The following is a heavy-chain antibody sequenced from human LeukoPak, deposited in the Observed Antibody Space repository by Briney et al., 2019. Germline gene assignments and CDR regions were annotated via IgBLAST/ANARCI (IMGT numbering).Heavy chain of an antibody. CDR2: IYYSGST. V-gene: IGHV4-59*01. CDR3: ARGHLGYYDYVWGKRDYFDY. Sequence: SETLSLTCTVSGGSISSYYWSWIRQPPGKGLEWIGYIYYSGSTNYNPSLKSRVTISVDTSKNQFSLKLSSVTAADTAVYYCARGHLGYYDYVWGKRDYFDYWGQGTLVTVSS. CDR1: GGSISSYY. D-gene: IGHD3-16*01. J-gene: IGHJ4*02.